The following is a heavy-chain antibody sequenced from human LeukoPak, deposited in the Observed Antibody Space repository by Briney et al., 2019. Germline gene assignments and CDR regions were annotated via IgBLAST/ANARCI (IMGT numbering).Heavy chain of an antibody. CDR3: ARKYRSGGIGNDYYPRFDY. CDR1: GFTSRSYA. V-gene: IGHV3-30-3*01. J-gene: IGHJ4*02. CDR2: ISYGGSNK. D-gene: IGHD3-22*01. Sequence: GGSLRLSCAASGFTSRSYAMQGARHAPGKGLEWVAVISYGGSNKYYADSVKGRFTISRDNSKNTLYLQMTCPAAEDPAVYCCARKYRSGGIGNDYYPRFDYWGQGPLVPLSS.